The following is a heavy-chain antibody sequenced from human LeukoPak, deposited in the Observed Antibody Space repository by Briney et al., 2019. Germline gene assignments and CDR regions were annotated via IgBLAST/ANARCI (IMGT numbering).Heavy chain of an antibody. D-gene: IGHD2-15*01. CDR1: GFTFNTYA. V-gene: IGHV3-33*01. J-gene: IGHJ6*02. CDR2: IWYDGSDK. CDR3: GRVGCTGGNCKPYAYYATDV. Sequence: GGSLRLSCAASGFTFNTYAMHWVRQARAKGLEWVAIIWYDGSDKYYADSVRGRFAISRDNSKNTLYLQMNSLRAEDTAVYYCGRVGCTGGNCKPYAYYATDVWGQGTTVTVSS.